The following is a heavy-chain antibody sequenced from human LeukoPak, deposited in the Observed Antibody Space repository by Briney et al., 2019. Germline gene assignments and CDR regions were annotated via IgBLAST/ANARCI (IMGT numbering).Heavy chain of an antibody. CDR1: GGSFSGYY. D-gene: IGHD3-16*01. CDR2: INHSGSI. V-gene: IGHV4-34*01. CDR3: ARSEINDYFKY. Sequence: ASETLSLTCAVYGGSFSGYYWSWIRQPPGKGLEWIGEINHSGSINYNPSLKSRVTISVDTSKNQVSLKLTSVSAADTAVYYCARSEINDYFKYWGPGILVTVST. J-gene: IGHJ4*02.